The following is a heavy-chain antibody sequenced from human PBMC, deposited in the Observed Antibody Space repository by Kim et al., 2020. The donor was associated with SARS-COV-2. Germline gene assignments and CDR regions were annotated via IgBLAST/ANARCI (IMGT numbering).Heavy chain of an antibody. D-gene: IGHD3-3*01. CDR2: IYYSGST. CDR3: ARARITIFGRYMDV. J-gene: IGHJ6*03. Sequence: SETLSLTCTVSGGSISSYYWSWIRQPPGKGLEWIGYIYYSGSTNYNPSLKSRVTISVDTSKNQFSLKLSSVTAADTAVYYCARARITIFGRYMDVWGKGTTVTVSS. CDR1: GGSISSYY. V-gene: IGHV4-59*01.